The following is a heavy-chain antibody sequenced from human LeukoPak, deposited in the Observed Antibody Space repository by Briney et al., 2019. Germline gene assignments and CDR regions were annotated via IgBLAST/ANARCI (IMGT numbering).Heavy chain of an antibody. Sequence: GGSLRLSCAASGFTFSSYGMHWVRQAPGKGLEWVAVIWYDGSNKYYADSVKGRFTISRDNSKNMLYLQMNSLRAEDTAVYYCARPYRSPDYYYYGMDVWGQGTTVTVSS. CDR3: ARPYRSPDYYYYGMDV. V-gene: IGHV3-33*01. CDR2: IWYDGSNK. D-gene: IGHD3-16*02. J-gene: IGHJ6*02. CDR1: GFTFSSYG.